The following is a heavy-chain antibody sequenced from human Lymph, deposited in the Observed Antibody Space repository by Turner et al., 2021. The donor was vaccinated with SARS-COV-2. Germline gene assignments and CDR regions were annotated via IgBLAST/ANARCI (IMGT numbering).Heavy chain of an antibody. CDR3: TTGWFTGTYGDYFDY. Sequence: EVQLVESGGGLVKPGGSLILSCAASGFIFSNAWMSWVRQAPGKGLEWVGRIKSKTDGGTTDYAAPVKGRFTISRDDSKHTLYLQMTLRKTEDTAVYFCTTGWFTGTYGDYFDYWGQGTLVTVSS. D-gene: IGHD1-1*01. CDR2: IKSKTDGGTT. J-gene: IGHJ4*02. V-gene: IGHV3-15*01. CDR1: GFIFSNAW.